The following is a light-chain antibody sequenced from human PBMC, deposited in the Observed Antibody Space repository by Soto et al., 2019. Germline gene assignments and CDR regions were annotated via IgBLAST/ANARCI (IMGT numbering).Light chain of an antibody. J-gene: IGLJ2*01. V-gene: IGLV1-40*01. CDR2: DNY. Sequence: QSVLTQPPSVSGAPGQRVTISCTGSSSNIGANYDVHWYQQIPGRPPKVLIFDNYNRPTGVPDRFSASKSGTSASLAITGLQAEDEADYYCQSYDSRLTGVVFGGGTKLTVL. CDR3: QSYDSRLTGVV. CDR1: SSNIGANYD.